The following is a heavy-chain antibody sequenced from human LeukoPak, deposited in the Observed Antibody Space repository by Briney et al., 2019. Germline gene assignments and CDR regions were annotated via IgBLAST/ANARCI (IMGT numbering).Heavy chain of an antibody. J-gene: IGHJ4*02. CDR1: GFTFSRYW. V-gene: IGHV3-74*03. Sequence: QPGGSLRLSCAASGFTFSRYWMRWVRQAPGKGLVWVSGIKGDGGEITYADSVKGRVTISRDNAKNTVYLQLNGLRAEDTAVYYCISESTSRNWYNWGQGTLVTVSS. D-gene: IGHD6-13*01. CDR2: IKGDGGEI. CDR3: ISESTSRNWYN.